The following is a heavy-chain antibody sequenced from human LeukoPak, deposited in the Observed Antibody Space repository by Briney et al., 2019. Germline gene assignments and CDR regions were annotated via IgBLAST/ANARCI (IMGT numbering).Heavy chain of an antibody. Sequence: GGSRRLSCAASGFTFSSYGMHWVRQAPGKGLEWVTVIWYDGSNKYYADAVKGRFTISRDNSKNTLYLQMNSLRAEDTAVYYCARDSRDGDFDYWGQGTLVTVSS. CDR1: GFTFSSYG. CDR2: IWYDGSNK. V-gene: IGHV3-33*01. D-gene: IGHD5-24*01. CDR3: ARDSRDGDFDY. J-gene: IGHJ4*02.